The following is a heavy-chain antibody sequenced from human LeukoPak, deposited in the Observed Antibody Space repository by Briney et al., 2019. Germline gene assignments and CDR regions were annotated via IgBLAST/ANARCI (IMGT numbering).Heavy chain of an antibody. Sequence: SGTLSLTCTVSRGSISSPNWWTWVRQPPGKGLEWIGEIYHSGSTNHNPSLMSRLTISVDKSRNQFSLNLTSVTAADTAVYYCARMIAGYYYYMDVWGKGTTVTVSS. CDR2: IYHSGST. CDR3: ARMIAGYYYYMDV. D-gene: IGHD3-10*01. V-gene: IGHV4-4*02. J-gene: IGHJ6*03. CDR1: RGSISSPNW.